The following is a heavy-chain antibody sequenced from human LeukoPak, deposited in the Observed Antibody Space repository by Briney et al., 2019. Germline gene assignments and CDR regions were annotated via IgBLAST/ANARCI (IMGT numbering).Heavy chain of an antibody. D-gene: IGHD2-15*01. CDR3: ANQDCRGGSCYRYFDY. J-gene: IGHJ4*02. CDR2: ISGSGGST. V-gene: IGHV3-23*01. Sequence: GGSLRLSCAASGFTFSSYAMSWVRQAPGKGLEWVSAISGSGGSTYYADSVKGRFTISRDNSKNTLYLQMNSPRAEDTAVYYCANQDCRGGSCYRYFDYWGQGTLVTVSS. CDR1: GFTFSSYA.